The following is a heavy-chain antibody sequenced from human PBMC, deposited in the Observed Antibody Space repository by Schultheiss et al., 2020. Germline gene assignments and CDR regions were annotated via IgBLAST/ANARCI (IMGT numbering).Heavy chain of an antibody. D-gene: IGHD3-10*01. J-gene: IGHJ6*02. CDR2: IWYDGSNK. CDR1: GFTFSSYG. CDR3: ARAGMVRAQHYYYYGMDV. Sequence: GESLKISCAASGFTFSSYGMHWVRQAPGKGLEWVAVIWYDGSNKYYADSVKGRFTISRDNSKNTLYLQMNSLRAEDTAVYYCARAGMVRAQHYYYYGMDVWGQGTTVNVYS. V-gene: IGHV3-33*01.